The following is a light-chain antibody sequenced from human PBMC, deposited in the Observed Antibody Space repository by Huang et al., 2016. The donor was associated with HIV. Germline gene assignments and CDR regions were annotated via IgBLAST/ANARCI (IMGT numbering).Light chain of an antibody. CDR1: QDIRNY. CDR3: QKYNSAPYT. J-gene: IGKJ2*01. CDR2: AAS. V-gene: IGKV1-27*01. Sequence: IHMTQSPSSLSSSVGDRVTITCRARQDIRNYLAWYQQKPVTAPRLLISAASTVQAGVPSRFSGSGSGTDFTLTIGSLQPEDVATYYCQKYNSAPYTFGQGTKLEIK.